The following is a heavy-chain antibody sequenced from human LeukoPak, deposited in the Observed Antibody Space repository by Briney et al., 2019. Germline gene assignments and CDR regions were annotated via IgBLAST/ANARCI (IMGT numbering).Heavy chain of an antibody. V-gene: IGHV3-48*01. Sequence: PGGSLRLSCAASGFTFSSYSMNWVRQAPGKGLEWVSYISSSSSTIYYADSVKGRFTISRDNAKNSLYLQMNSLRAEDTAVYYCARENFSYYYGSGSWAYYYYMDVWGKGTTVTVSS. J-gene: IGHJ6*03. CDR2: ISSSSSTI. D-gene: IGHD3-10*01. CDR1: GFTFSSYS. CDR3: ARENFSYYYGSGSWAYYYYMDV.